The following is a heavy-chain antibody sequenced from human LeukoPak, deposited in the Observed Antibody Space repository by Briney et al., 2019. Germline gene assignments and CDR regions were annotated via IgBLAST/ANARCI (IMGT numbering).Heavy chain of an antibody. D-gene: IGHD3/OR15-3a*01. J-gene: IGHJ4*02. V-gene: IGHV3-7*01. Sequence: GGSLRLSCVVSGFTFKNHWMVWVRQAPGKGLDWVANMKQDGSEQYYGDSVRGRFTIPRDNAKNSLYLQMNSLRAADTAVYDCARDEDWASDYWGQGTLVTVSS. CDR1: GFTFKNHW. CDR2: MKQDGSEQ. CDR3: ARDEDWASDY.